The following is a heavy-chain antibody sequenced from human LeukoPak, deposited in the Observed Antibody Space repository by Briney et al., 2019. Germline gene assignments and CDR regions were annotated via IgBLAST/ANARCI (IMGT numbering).Heavy chain of an antibody. V-gene: IGHV1-2*02. Sequence: ASVKVSCKASGYTFSGYYMHWVRQAPGQGLEWMGWINLNSGGTNDVQKFQRRVTMTRDTSISTAYMELGRLRSGDTAVYYCARSPDILTGENFDYWGQGTLVTVSS. CDR1: GYTFSGYY. J-gene: IGHJ4*02. D-gene: IGHD3-9*01. CDR3: ARSPDILTGENFDY. CDR2: INLNSGGT.